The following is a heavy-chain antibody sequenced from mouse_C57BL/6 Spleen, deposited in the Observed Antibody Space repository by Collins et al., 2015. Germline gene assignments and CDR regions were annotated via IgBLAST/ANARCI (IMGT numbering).Heavy chain of an antibody. CDR1: GYTFTSYW. CDR2: IYPGSGST. V-gene: IGHV1-55*01. CDR3: ARSETAQATFAY. Sequence: QVQLQQPGAELVKPGASVKMSCKASGYTFTSYWITWVKQRPGQGLEWIGDIYPGSGSTNYNEKFKSKATLTVDTSSSTAYMQLGSLTSEDSAVYYCARSETAQATFAYWGQGTLVTVSA. J-gene: IGHJ3*01. D-gene: IGHD3-2*02.